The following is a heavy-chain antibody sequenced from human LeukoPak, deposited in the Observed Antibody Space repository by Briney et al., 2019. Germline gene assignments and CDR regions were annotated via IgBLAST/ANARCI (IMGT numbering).Heavy chain of an antibody. D-gene: IGHD3-16*02. J-gene: IGHJ3*02. Sequence: PGGSLRLSCAASGFTFSSYSMNWVRQAPGKGLEWVSYFSSSSSTIYYADSVKGRFTISRDNSKNTLYLQMNSLRAEDTAVYYCARDGPYDYVWGSYRYPSVAFDIWGQGTMVTVSS. CDR3: ARDGPYDYVWGSYRYPSVAFDI. CDR2: FSSSSSTI. CDR1: GFTFSSYS. V-gene: IGHV3-48*01.